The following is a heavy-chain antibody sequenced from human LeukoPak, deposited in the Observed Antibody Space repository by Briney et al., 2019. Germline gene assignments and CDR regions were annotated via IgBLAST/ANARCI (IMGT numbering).Heavy chain of an antibody. J-gene: IGHJ4*02. CDR2: MSPNNDDT. D-gene: IGHD7-27*01. CDR3: ARGVDAGVDY. Sequence: GASVTVSFTASVYSFNILDINWVRQAPGQGREWMGWMSPNNDDTGYAQKFQGRVTFTRNTAISTVYMELSSLRSEDTAVYYCARGVDAGVDYWGQGTLVTASS. CDR1: VYSFNILD. V-gene: IGHV1-8*03.